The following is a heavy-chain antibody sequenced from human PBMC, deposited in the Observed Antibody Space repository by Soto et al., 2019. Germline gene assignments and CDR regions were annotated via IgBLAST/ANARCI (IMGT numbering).Heavy chain of an antibody. CDR3: ATWRLREHAFDG. CDR2: VYSADGT. J-gene: IGHJ3*01. V-gene: IGHV3-53*01. Sequence: DVQVEESGGGLIQPGGSLRLSCAASGFIVNGKKYLTWVRQAPGKGLEWLSAVYSADGTFYADSVKGRFTVSLDNVKNTVYLQMNSLRSEDTGVYYWATWRLREHAFDGWGPGKRVTVSA. D-gene: IGHD4-17*01. CDR1: GFIVNGKKY.